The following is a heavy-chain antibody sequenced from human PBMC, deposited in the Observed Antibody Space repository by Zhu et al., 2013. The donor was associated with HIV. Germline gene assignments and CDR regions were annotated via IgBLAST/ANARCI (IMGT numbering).Heavy chain of an antibody. V-gene: IGHV1-69*01. Sequence: QVQLVQSGAEVKKPGSSVKVSCKASGGTFSSYAISWVRQAPGQGLEWMGGIIPIFGTANYAQKFQGRVTITADESTSTAYMELSSLRSEDTAVYYCARSSGDLKEVVLGIYNWFDPWGRGTLVTVSS. D-gene: IGHD6-19*01. CDR1: GGTFSSYA. CDR2: IIPIFGTA. J-gene: IGHJ5*01. CDR3: ARSSGDLKEVVLGIYNWFDP.